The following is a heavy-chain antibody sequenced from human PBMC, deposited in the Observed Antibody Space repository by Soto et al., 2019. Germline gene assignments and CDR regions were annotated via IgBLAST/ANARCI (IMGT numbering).Heavy chain of an antibody. V-gene: IGHV3-23*01. CDR2: IGTSGTPT. CDR3: TRILWSSRRDALDI. Sequence: PGGSLRLSCIASGFTFRNYAMAWVRQAPGEDLEWVSAIGTSGTPTLSADSVKSSFSISRDDSRNTVSLQMNSLGVEDTATYYCTRILWSSRRDALDIWGQGTTVTVSS. D-gene: IGHD2-21*01. J-gene: IGHJ6*02. CDR1: GFTFRNYA.